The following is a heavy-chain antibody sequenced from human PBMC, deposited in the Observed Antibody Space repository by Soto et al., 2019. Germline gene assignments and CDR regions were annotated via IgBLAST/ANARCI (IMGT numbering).Heavy chain of an antibody. Sequence: SETLSPTCPVSGGSVSSVCYYWGWIREPPGKGLEWIGYIYYSGGTNYNPSLKSRVTISVDTSKNQFSLKLSSVTAADTAVYYCARYRSGCHDYWGQGTLVTVSS. CDR2: IYYSGGT. J-gene: IGHJ4*02. CDR1: GGSVSSVCYY. V-gene: IGHV4-61*01. D-gene: IGHD2-15*01. CDR3: ARYRSGCHDY.